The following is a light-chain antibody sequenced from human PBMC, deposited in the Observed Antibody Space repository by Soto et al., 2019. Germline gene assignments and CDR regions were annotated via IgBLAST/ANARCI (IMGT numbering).Light chain of an antibody. J-gene: IGKJ1*01. Sequence: EVVMTQSPATLSVSPGERATLSCRASQSVSNNLAWYQQKPGQAPRLLIYGGSTRATGITARFSGSGSGTEFTLTISSLQSEDFAIYYCQQHNNWPRTLGQGTKVDI. V-gene: IGKV3-15*01. CDR1: QSVSNN. CDR2: GGS. CDR3: QQHNNWPRT.